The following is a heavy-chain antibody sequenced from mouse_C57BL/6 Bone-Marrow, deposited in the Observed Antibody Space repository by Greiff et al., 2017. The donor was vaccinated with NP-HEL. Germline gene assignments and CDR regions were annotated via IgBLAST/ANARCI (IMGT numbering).Heavy chain of an antibody. Sequence: QVQLKESGAELVRPGTSVKVSCKASGYAFTNYLIEWVKQRPRQGLEWIGVINPGGGGTNYNEKFKGKATLTADKSSSTAYMQLSSLTSEDSAVYVCARGGIYYDYAWFAYWGQGTLVTVSA. V-gene: IGHV1-54*01. J-gene: IGHJ3*01. CDR2: INPGGGGT. CDR3: ARGGIYYDYAWFAY. D-gene: IGHD2-4*01. CDR1: GYAFTNYL.